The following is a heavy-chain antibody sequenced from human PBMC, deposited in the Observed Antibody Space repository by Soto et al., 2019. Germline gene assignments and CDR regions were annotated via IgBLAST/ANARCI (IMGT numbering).Heavy chain of an antibody. CDR3: TRGPNWNYYYYGVDV. CDR2: VYSSGVT. Sequence: PSETLSLTCTVSGDSVSNYYWGWIRQPAGRGLEWIGRVYSSGVTNYNPSLNGRVTMSVDTSRNQFSLRLSSVTAADTAIYYCTRGPNWNYYYYGVDVWGQGTAVTVSS. D-gene: IGHD1-20*01. V-gene: IGHV4-4*07. CDR1: GDSVSNYY. J-gene: IGHJ6*02.